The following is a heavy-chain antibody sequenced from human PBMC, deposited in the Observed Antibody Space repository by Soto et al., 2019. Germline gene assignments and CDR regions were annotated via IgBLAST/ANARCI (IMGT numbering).Heavy chain of an antibody. V-gene: IGHV4-30-2*01. D-gene: IGHD4-17*01. CDR3: ARGGKTVTTFDY. J-gene: IGHJ4*02. Sequence: QLQLQESGSGLVKPSQTLSLTCAVSGGSISSGGYSWSWIRQPPGKGLEWIGYIYHSGSTYYNPSLKGRVTISVDTSKHQFSLKPSSVTAADTAVYYCARGGKTVTTFDYWGQGTLVTVSS. CDR2: IYHSGST. CDR1: GGSISSGGYS.